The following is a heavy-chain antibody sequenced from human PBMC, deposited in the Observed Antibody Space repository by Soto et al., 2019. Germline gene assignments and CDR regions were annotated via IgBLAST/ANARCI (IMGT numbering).Heavy chain of an antibody. CDR1: GATFSSYA. CDR2: FIPIFGTA. Sequence: QVQLVQSGAEVKKPGSSVKVSCKASGATFSSYAISWVRQAPGQGLEWMGGFIPIFGTANYAQKFQGRVTITADESTSTAYMELSSLRSEDTAVYYCAREAGYCSSTSCYNWFDPWGQGTLVTVSS. J-gene: IGHJ5*02. V-gene: IGHV1-69*01. D-gene: IGHD2-2*01. CDR3: AREAGYCSSTSCYNWFDP.